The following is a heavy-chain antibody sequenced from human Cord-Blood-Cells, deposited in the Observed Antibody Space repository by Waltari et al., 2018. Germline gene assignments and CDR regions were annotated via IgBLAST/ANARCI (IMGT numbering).Heavy chain of an antibody. Sequence: QVQLVQSGAEAKKPGASVKVSCKASGYTVPGYYMPWVRQAPGQGLEWMGWINPNSGGTNYAQKFQGWVTMTRDTSISTAYMELSRLRSDDTAVYYCARVWAAAGFFDYWGQGTLVTVSS. J-gene: IGHJ4*02. CDR1: GYTVPGYY. V-gene: IGHV1-2*04. CDR3: ARVWAAAGFFDY. D-gene: IGHD6-13*01. CDR2: INPNSGGT.